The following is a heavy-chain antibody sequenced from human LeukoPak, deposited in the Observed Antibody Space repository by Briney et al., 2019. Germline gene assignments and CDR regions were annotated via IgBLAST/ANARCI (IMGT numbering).Heavy chain of an antibody. D-gene: IGHD2-2*01. CDR3: ARDREGYCSSTSCSFFAGDGMDV. CDR1: GFTFSSYA. CDR2: IWYDGSNK. V-gene: IGHV3-33*08. Sequence: GGSLRLSCAASGFTFSSYAMSWVRQAPGKGLEWVAVIWYDGSNKYYADSVKGRFTISRDNSKNTLYLQMNSLRAEDTAVYYCARDREGYCSSTSCSFFAGDGMDVWGQGTTVTVSS. J-gene: IGHJ6*02.